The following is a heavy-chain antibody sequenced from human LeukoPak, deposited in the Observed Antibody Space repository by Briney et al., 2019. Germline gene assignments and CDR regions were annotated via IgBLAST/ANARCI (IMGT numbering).Heavy chain of an antibody. Sequence: SETLSLTCTVSGDSIRSYYWSWIRQPAEKELEWIGRIYTTESTNYNPSLKSRVTISVDTSKNQFSLKLSSVTAADTAVYYCARGSYGSGNYYGFDYWGQGTLVTVSS. CDR3: ARGSYGSGNYYGFDY. V-gene: IGHV4-4*07. CDR2: IYTTEST. J-gene: IGHJ4*02. CDR1: GDSIRSYY. D-gene: IGHD3-10*01.